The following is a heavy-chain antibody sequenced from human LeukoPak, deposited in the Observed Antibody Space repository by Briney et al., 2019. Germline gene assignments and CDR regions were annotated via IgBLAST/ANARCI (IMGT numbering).Heavy chain of an antibody. D-gene: IGHD5-12*01. V-gene: IGHV4-39*01. CDR1: GGSISSSSYY. CDR2: IYYSGST. Sequence: SETLSLTCTVSGGSISSSSYYWGWIRQPPGKGLEWIGSIYYSGSTYYNPSLKSRVIISVDTSKNQFSLKLSSVTAADTAVYYCAAYGYSGFWGQGTLVTVSS. J-gene: IGHJ4*02. CDR3: AAYGYSGF.